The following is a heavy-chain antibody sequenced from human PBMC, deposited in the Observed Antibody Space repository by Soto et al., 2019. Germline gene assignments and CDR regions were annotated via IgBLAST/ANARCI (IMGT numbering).Heavy chain of an antibody. Sequence: GGSLRLSCAASGFTFSSYAMHWVRQAPGKGLEWVAIISYDRSNKYYADSVKGRFTISRDNSKNTLYLQMNSLRAEDTAVYYCARDASVAVYYFDYWGQGTLVTVSS. CDR1: GFTFSSYA. D-gene: IGHD2-15*01. J-gene: IGHJ4*02. CDR3: ARDASVAVYYFDY. CDR2: ISYDRSNK. V-gene: IGHV3-30-3*01.